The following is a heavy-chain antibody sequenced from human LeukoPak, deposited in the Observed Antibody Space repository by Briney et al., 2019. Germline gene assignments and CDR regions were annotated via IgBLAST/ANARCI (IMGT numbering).Heavy chain of an antibody. D-gene: IGHD6-19*01. V-gene: IGHV4-39*01. Sequence: PSETLSLTCTVSGGSISSSSYYWGWIRQPPGKGLEWIGSIYYSGSTYYNPSLKSRVTISVDTSKNQFSLKLSSVTAADTAVYYCARLGSSGGYFDYWGQGTLVTVSS. CDR1: GGSISSSSYY. CDR2: IYYSGST. J-gene: IGHJ4*02. CDR3: ARLGSSGGYFDY.